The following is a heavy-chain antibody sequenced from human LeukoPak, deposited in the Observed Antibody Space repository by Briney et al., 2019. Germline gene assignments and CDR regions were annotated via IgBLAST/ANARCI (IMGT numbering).Heavy chain of an antibody. CDR3: VRHGVTTTGYFWD. D-gene: IGHD3-9*01. CDR1: GGSIGNTTFY. Sequence: SETLSLTCTVSGGSIGNTTFYWGWIRQPPGKGLEWIGTIYYSGSTYYNPSLKSRVTVSIDTSKNQFSLKLDSVAARGTAVYYCVRHGVTTTGYFWDWGQGTLVTVSS. V-gene: IGHV4-39*01. CDR2: IYYSGST. J-gene: IGHJ4*02.